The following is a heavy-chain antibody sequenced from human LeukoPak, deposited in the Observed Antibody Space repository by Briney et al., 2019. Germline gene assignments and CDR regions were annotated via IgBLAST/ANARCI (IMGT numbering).Heavy chain of an antibody. D-gene: IGHD6-19*01. CDR2: ISSNGGST. Sequence: PGGSLRLSCAASGFTFSSYAMHWVRQAPGKGLEYVSAISSNGGSTYYADSVKGRFTISRDNSKNTLYLQTGSLRAEDMAVYYCARGSSGWYKDAFDIWGQGTMVTVSS. CDR3: ARGSSGWYKDAFDI. V-gene: IGHV3-64*02. J-gene: IGHJ3*02. CDR1: GFTFSSYA.